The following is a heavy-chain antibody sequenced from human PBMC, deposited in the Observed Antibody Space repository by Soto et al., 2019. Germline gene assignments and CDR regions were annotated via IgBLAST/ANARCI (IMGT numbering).Heavy chain of an antibody. Sequence: PGGSLRLSCAASGFTFSTYAMTWVRQTPGKGLEWVSGISAGGAGTYYADSVKGRFTISRDNSNNTLYIQMNSLRAEDTAVYYCAKLYGSGSYWPIDYWGQGTLVTVSS. V-gene: IGHV3-23*01. CDR3: AKLYGSGSYWPIDY. J-gene: IGHJ4*02. D-gene: IGHD3-10*01. CDR1: GFTFSTYA. CDR2: ISAGGAGT.